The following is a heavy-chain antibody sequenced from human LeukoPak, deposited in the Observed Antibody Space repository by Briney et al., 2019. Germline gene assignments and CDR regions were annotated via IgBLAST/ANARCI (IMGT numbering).Heavy chain of an antibody. V-gene: IGHV3-7*01. CDR2: IKQDGSEK. Sequence: GGSLRLSCAASGFTFSSYWMSCVRQAPGKGLEWVANIKQDGSEKYYVDSVKGRFTISRDNAKNSLYLQMNSLRAEDTAVYYCARKGWLQYYYYYMDVWGKGTTVTVSS. CDR1: GFTFSSYW. CDR3: ARKGWLQYYYYYMDV. D-gene: IGHD3-9*01. J-gene: IGHJ6*03.